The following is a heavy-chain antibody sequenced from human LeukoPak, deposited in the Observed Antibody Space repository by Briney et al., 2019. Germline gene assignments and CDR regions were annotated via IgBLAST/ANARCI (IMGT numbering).Heavy chain of an antibody. J-gene: IGHJ4*02. V-gene: IGHV3-23*01. CDR2: ISGSGGST. Sequence: GGSLRLSCAASGFTLSSYAMSWVRQAPREGLGWVLAISGSGGSTYYAASVEGRFTISRDNSKNTLYLQMNSLRAEDTAVYYCAKVPSFIAVAETFDYWGQGTLVTVSS. D-gene: IGHD6-19*01. CDR3: AKVPSFIAVAETFDY. CDR1: GFTLSSYA.